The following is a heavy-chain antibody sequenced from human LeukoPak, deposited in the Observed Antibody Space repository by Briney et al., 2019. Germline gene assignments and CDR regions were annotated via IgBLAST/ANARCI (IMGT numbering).Heavy chain of an antibody. CDR1: GGSMSSHY. Sequence: PSETLSLTCTVSGGSMSSHYWSWIRQPPGKGLEWIGYISYIGSPNYNPSLKSRVTISIDTSKNQFSLKLSSVTAADTAVYYCARDPTTVTKGLDIWGQGTMVTVSS. D-gene: IGHD4-17*01. CDR3: ARDPTTVTKGLDI. CDR2: ISYIGSP. V-gene: IGHV4-59*11. J-gene: IGHJ3*02.